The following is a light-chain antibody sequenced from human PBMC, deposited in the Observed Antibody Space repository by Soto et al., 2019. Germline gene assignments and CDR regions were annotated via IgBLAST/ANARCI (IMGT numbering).Light chain of an antibody. CDR2: NTD. Sequence: QTVVTQEPSLSVSPGGTVTLTCGLTSGSVSSTSYPSWYQQTPGQAPRTLIYNTDTRSSGVPDRFSGSILGNKAAPTITGAQADDECDYYCILYMGRGISVFGGGTKLTVL. CDR1: SGSVSSTSY. J-gene: IGLJ3*02. V-gene: IGLV8-61*01. CDR3: ILYMGRGISV.